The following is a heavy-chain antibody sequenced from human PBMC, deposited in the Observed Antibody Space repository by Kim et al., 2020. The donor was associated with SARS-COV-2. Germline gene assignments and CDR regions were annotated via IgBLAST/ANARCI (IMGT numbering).Heavy chain of an antibody. V-gene: IGHV1-69*05. CDR1: GGTFSSYA. J-gene: IGHJ3*02. CDR2: IIPIFGTA. D-gene: IGHD1-1*01. Sequence: SVKVSCKASGGTFSSYAISWVRQAPGQGLEWMGGIIPIFGTANYAQKFQGRVTITTDESTSTAYMELSSLRSEDTAVYYCARGVQNSRDAFDIWGQGTMVTASS. CDR3: ARGVQNSRDAFDI.